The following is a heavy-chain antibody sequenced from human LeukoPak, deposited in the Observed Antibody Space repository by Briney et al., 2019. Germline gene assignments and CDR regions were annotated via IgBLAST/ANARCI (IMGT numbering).Heavy chain of an antibody. Sequence: ASVKVSCKASGYTFTSYDINWVRQATGQGLEWMGWMNPNSGNTGYAQKFQGRVTMTRNTSISTAYMELSSLRSEDTAVYYCARWSGYAVPFDLWGRGTLVTVSS. J-gene: IGHJ2*01. V-gene: IGHV1-8*01. D-gene: IGHD5-12*01. CDR2: MNPNSGNT. CDR1: GYTFTSYD. CDR3: ARWSGYAVPFDL.